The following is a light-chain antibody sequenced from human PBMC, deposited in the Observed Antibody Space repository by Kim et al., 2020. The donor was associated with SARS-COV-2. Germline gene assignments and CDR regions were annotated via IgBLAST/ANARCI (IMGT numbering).Light chain of an antibody. V-gene: IGLV1-51*01. J-gene: IGLJ2*01. CDR2: DNN. Sequence: GPKVTISCSGTSSNIVSNYVCWYQQLPGTAPKLLIYDNNKRPSGIPDRVSGPKSGTSATLGITGLQTRDEADYYCGTWDSSLSAVVFGGGTQLTVL. CDR3: GTWDSSLSAVV. CDR1: SSNIVSNY.